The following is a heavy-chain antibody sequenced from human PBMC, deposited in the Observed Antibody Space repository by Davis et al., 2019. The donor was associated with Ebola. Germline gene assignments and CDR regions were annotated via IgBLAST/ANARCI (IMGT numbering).Heavy chain of an antibody. Sequence: GESLKISCAASGFTFSTYWMSWVRQAPGKGLEWVANINEDGSQKYYVDSVKGRFSISRDNAKNSLYLQMNSLRADDTAVYYCVRDPRAGQKDAFDIWGQGTMVIVSS. CDR3: VRDPRAGQKDAFDI. J-gene: IGHJ3*02. V-gene: IGHV3-7*03. CDR1: GFTFSTYW. CDR2: INEDGSQK.